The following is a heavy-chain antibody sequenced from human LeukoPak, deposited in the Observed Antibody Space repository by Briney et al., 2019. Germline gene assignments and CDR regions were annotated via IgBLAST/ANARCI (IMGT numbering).Heavy chain of an antibody. CDR2: IYYSGST. CDR3: AREVGQKYYYDSSVWSDY. CDR1: GGSISSGDYY. D-gene: IGHD3-22*01. Sequence: SETLSLTCTVSGGSISSGDYYWSWTRQPPGKGLEWIGYIYYSGSTYYNPSLKSRVTISVDTSKNQFSPKLSSVTAADTAVYYCAREVGQKYYYDSSVWSDYWGQGTLVTVSS. V-gene: IGHV4-30-4*01. J-gene: IGHJ4*02.